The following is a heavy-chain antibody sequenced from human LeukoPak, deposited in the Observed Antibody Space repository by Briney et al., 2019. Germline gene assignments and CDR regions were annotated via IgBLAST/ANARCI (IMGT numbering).Heavy chain of an antibody. D-gene: IGHD2-8*01. V-gene: IGHV4-39*01. CDR2: IYYGGST. Sequence: PSETLSLTCSVSGGSISSSSYYWGWIRQPPGKGLEWIGSIYYGGSTYYNPSLKSRVTISVDTSKNQFSLKLSSVTAADTAVYYCARQDISSFTSGPLAFDIWGQGTMVTVSS. CDR3: ARQDISSFTSGPLAFDI. CDR1: GGSISSSSYY. J-gene: IGHJ3*02.